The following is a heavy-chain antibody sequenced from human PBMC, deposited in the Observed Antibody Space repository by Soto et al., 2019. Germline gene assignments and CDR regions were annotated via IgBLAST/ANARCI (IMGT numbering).Heavy chain of an antibody. J-gene: IGHJ4*02. V-gene: IGHV3-66*01. CDR1: GFIVSSTY. CDR3: ATVQVTTGTTCRVFDY. CDR2: VYSDGTT. Sequence: EVQMVESGGDLVQPGGSLRLSCAASGFIVSSTYLSWVRRAPGKGLEWVSIVYSDGTTYYADSVKGRFTISRDDSKDTLFLEMSSLRAEDTAVYYCATVQVTTGTTCRVFDYWCQGTLVTVSS. D-gene: IGHD1-1*01.